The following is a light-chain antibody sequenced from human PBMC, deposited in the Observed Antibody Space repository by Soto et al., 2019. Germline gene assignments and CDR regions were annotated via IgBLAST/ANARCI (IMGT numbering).Light chain of an antibody. CDR3: QQYGSSPPLT. J-gene: IGKJ4*01. CDR1: QSVSSSY. Sequence: MVLTHSPGTLSFSPGERSTLSCSSSQSVSSSYLAWYQQKPGQAPRLLIYRESSRATGIPDRFSGSGSGTDFTLTISRLEPEDFAVYYCQQYGSSPPLTFGGGTKVDI. CDR2: RES. V-gene: IGKV3-20*01.